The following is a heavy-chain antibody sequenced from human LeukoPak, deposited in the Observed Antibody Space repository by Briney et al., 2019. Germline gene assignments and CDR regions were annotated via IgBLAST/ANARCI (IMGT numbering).Heavy chain of an antibody. D-gene: IGHD3-22*01. CDR2: ISSSSSYI. CDR3: ARAGHYYDSSGYWTYGMDV. V-gene: IGHV3-21*01. J-gene: IGHJ6*02. Sequence: PGGSLRLSCAASGFTFSSYWMNWVRQAPGKGLEWVSSISSSSSYIYYADSVKGRFTISRDNAKNSLYLQMNSLGAEDTAVYYCARAGHYYDSSGYWTYGMDVWGQGTTVTVSS. CDR1: GFTFSSYW.